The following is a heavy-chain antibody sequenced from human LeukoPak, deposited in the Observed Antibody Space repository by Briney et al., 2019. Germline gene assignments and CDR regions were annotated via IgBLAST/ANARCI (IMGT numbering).Heavy chain of an antibody. V-gene: IGHV3-23*01. CDR2: ITSRGEST. CDR1: GFTSSIYA. D-gene: IGHD3-22*01. Sequence: GGSLRLSCAASGFTSSIYAMGWVRQAPGKGLQWVSSITSRGESTWYVDSVKGRFTITRDNSENTLYLQMHSLRAEDTAVYYCARDRPNYYGSDGHYYRRDGDYWGRGTLVSVSS. J-gene: IGHJ4*02. CDR3: ARDRPNYYGSDGHYYRRDGDY.